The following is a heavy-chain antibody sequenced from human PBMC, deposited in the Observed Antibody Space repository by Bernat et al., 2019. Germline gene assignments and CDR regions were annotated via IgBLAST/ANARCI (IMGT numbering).Heavy chain of an antibody. D-gene: IGHD2-2*01. J-gene: IGHJ6*03. Sequence: QVQLQESGPGLVKPSQTLSLTCTVSGGSISSGGYYWSWIRQHPGKGLEWIGYIYYSGSTYYNPSLKSRVTISVDTSKNQFSLKLSSVTAADTAVYYCARGIVVVPAPPEYYYYYMDVWGKGTTVTVSS. V-gene: IGHV4-31*03. CDR3: ARGIVVVPAPPEYYYYYMDV. CDR1: GGSISSGGYY. CDR2: IYYSGST.